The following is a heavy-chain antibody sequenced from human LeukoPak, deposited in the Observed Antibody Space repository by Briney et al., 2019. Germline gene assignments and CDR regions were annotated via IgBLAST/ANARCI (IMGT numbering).Heavy chain of an antibody. Sequence: GALRLSCSVSGFPFSSYGIKWVRQVPGKGLEGVSSISESDGRTYSEDYVKGPITISRVKSKNTLYMQMNSLIADDTAIYYCVKSRYHYYDSSGSRLDYWGQGTLVTVSA. CDR3: VKSRYHYYDSSGSRLDY. D-gene: IGHD3-22*01. CDR2: ISESDGRT. J-gene: IGHJ4*02. V-gene: IGHV3-23*01. CDR1: GFPFSSYG.